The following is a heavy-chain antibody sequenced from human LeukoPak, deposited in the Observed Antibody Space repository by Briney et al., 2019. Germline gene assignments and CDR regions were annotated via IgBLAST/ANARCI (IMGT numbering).Heavy chain of an antibody. CDR3: ARGDIVVVPAAINYGMDV. CDR2: INPNSGGT. D-gene: IGHD2-2*01. Sequence: GASVKVSCKASGYTFTGYYMHWVRQAPEQGLEWMGWINPNSGGTNYAQKFQGRVTMTRDTSISTAYMELSRLRSDDTAVYYCARGDIVVVPAAINYGMDVWGQGTTVTVSS. J-gene: IGHJ6*02. V-gene: IGHV1-2*02. CDR1: GYTFTGYY.